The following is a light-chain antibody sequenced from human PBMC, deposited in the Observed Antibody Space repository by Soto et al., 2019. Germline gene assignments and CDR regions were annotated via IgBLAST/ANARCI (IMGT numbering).Light chain of an antibody. CDR2: GAS. Sequence: EIVLTQSPGTLSLSPGERATLSCRASQSVSSSYLAWYQQKPGQAPRLLIYGASSRATGIPDRFSGSGSGTDFSLTISRLEPEYFCAYYCRRYGSLFTGGQGTELEIK. CDR1: QSVSSSY. CDR3: RRYGSLFT. V-gene: IGKV3-20*01. J-gene: IGKJ2*01.